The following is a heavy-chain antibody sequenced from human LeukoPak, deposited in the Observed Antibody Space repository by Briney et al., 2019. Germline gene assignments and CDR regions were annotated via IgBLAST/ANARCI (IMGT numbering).Heavy chain of an antibody. Sequence: SETLSLTCTVSGDSISSSSYYWGWIRQPPGKGLEWIGSIYYSGSTYYNPSLKSRVTISVDTSKNQFSLKLSSVTAADTAVYYCARDRATAIGVTFDYWGQGTLVTVSS. CDR2: IYYSGST. J-gene: IGHJ4*02. V-gene: IGHV4-39*07. CDR1: GDSISSSSYY. D-gene: IGHD5-18*01. CDR3: ARDRATAIGVTFDY.